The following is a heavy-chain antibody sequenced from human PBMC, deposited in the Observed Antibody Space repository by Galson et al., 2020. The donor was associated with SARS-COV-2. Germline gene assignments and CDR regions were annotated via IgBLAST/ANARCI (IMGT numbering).Heavy chain of an antibody. CDR1: GGTINSDDYY. CDR2: IYRNGNA. Sequence: SETLSLTCIVSGGTINSDDYYWSWIRQSPGKGLEWMGYIYRNGNAYYNPSLKSRLLISVDTSKNQFSLQLTSVSAAATAVYYCARDHCSGAACYFDNWGQGILVTVSS. V-gene: IGHV4-30-4*08. J-gene: IGHJ4*02. CDR3: ARDHCSGAACYFDN. D-gene: IGHD2-15*01.